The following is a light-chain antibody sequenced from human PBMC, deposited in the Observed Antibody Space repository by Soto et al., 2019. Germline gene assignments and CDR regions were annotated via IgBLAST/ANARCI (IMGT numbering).Light chain of an antibody. CDR1: QSVDTTF. CDR2: GAS. J-gene: IGKJ1*01. CDR3: QQYMSSVT. Sequence: EIVLTQSPGSLSLSPGQRATLSCRASQSVDTTFFAWYQKKPGQAPRLLIYGASQRATGIPYRLSGSGSGTDFAIIISRLEPEDFALQYGQQYMSSVTFGQGTKVEIK. V-gene: IGKV3-20*01.